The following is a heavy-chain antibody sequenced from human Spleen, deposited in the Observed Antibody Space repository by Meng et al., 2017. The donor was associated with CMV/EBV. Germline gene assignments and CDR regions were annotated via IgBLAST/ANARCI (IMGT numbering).Heavy chain of an antibody. CDR2: IYPGDSDT. V-gene: IGHV5-51*01. D-gene: IGHD6-13*01. J-gene: IGHJ4*02. Sequence: KGSGYSFTSYWIGWVRQMPGKGLEWMGIIYPGDSDTRYSPSFQGQVTISADKSISTAYLQWSSLKASDTAIYYCVRRVGRAAAGDYWGQGTLVTVSS. CDR1: GYSFTSYW. CDR3: VRRVGRAAAGDY.